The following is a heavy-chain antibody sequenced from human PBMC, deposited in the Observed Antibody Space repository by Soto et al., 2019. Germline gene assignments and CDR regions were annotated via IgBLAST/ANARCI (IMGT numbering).Heavy chain of an antibody. J-gene: IGHJ6*03. CDR3: ARDFKESQYYYYCMDL. CDR1: GFTFSSYS. D-gene: IGHD3-10*01. CDR2: ISSGSNYT. Sequence: EVQLVESGGGLVKPGGSLRLSCVVSGFTFSSYSMNWVRQAPGKGLEWVSSISSGSNYTYYADSVKGRFTYSRDDAKNSVYLQLNSLRAEDTALYYCARDFKESQYYYYCMDLWGKGTTVTVSS. V-gene: IGHV3-21*06.